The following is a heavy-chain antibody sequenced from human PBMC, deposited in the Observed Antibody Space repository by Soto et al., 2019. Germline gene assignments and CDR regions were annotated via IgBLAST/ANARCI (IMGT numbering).Heavy chain of an antibody. V-gene: IGHV3-33*01. J-gene: IGHJ4*02. Sequence: GGSLRLSCAASGFTFSSYGMHWVRQAPGKGLEWVAVIWYDGSNKYYADSVKGRFTISRDNSKNTLYLQMNSLRAEDTAVYYCARSALNDYYFDYWGQGTLVTVSS. CDR2: IWYDGSNK. D-gene: IGHD3-3*01. CDR3: ARSALNDYYFDY. CDR1: GFTFSSYG.